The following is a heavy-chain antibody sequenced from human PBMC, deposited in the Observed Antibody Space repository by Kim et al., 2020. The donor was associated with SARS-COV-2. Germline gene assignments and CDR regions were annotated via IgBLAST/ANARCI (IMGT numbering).Heavy chain of an antibody. D-gene: IGHD1-7*01. CDR3: ARDRYNWNLGYYYGMDV. J-gene: IGHJ6*01. Sequence: SETLSLTCTVSGGSISSYYWSWIRQPPGKGLEWIGYIYYSGSTNYNPSLKSRVTISVDTSKNQFSLKLSSVTAADTAVYYCARDRYNWNLGYYYGMDVWG. CDR2: IYYSGST. V-gene: IGHV4-59*13. CDR1: GGSISSYY.